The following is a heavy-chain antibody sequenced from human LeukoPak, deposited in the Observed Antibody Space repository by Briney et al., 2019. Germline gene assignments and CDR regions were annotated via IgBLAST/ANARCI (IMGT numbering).Heavy chain of an antibody. CDR1: GFTFSNFY. CDR3: ARNILFAFDI. V-gene: IGHV3-11*03. CDR2: ISSASTYT. Sequence: GGSLRLSCAASGFTFSNFYMSWIRQAPGKGLEWVSFISSASTYTNFADSVKGRFTVSRDNAKNSLFLQMNSLRAEDTAVYYCARNILFAFDIWGQGTMVTVSS. D-gene: IGHD2/OR15-2a*01. J-gene: IGHJ3*02.